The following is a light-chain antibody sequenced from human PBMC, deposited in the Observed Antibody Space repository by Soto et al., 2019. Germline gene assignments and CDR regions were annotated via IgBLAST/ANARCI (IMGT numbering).Light chain of an antibody. CDR1: QGISNY. CDR2: AAS. Sequence: DIQMTQSPSSLSASVGDRVTITCRASQGISNYLAWYQQMPGQVPKLLIYAASTLQSGVPSRFSGSGSGTDFTLIISSLRPEDVATYYCQKYNSAPYTFGQGTKLEIK. J-gene: IGKJ2*01. V-gene: IGKV1-27*01. CDR3: QKYNSAPYT.